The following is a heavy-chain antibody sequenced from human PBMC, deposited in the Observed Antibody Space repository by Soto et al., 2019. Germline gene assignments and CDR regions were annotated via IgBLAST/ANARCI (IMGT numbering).Heavy chain of an antibody. CDR2: IIPILGIA. Sequence: QVQLVQSGAEVKKPGSSVKVSCKASGGTFSSYTISWVRQAPGQGLEWMGRIIPILGIANYAQKFQGRVTITADKSTSTAYMELSSLRSEDTAVYYCVRANGSSSSYNFDYWGQGTLVTVSS. CDR3: VRANGSSSSYNFDY. J-gene: IGHJ4*02. D-gene: IGHD6-13*01. CDR1: GGTFSSYT. V-gene: IGHV1-69*02.